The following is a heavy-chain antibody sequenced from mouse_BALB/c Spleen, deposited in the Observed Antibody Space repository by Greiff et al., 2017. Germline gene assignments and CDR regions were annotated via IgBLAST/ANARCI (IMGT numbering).Heavy chain of an antibody. CDR1: GYSITSDYA. D-gene: IGHD1-2*01. Sequence: EVKLVESGPGLVKPSQSLSLTCTVTGYSITSDYAWNWIRQFPGNKLEWMGYISYSGSTSYNPSLKSRISITRDTSKNQLFLQLNPVTTEDTATYYCARGHYGYVGSFAYWGQGTLVTVSA. CDR3: ARGHYGYVGSFAY. J-gene: IGHJ3*01. V-gene: IGHV3-2*02. CDR2: ISYSGST.